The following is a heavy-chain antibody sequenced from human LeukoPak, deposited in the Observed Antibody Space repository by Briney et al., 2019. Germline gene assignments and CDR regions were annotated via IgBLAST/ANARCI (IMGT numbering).Heavy chain of an antibody. CDR1: GFSLSTSGGG. J-gene: IGHJ4*02. D-gene: IGHD5-18*01. Sequence: SGPTLVNPTQTLTLNCPFSGFSLSTSGGGVGWIRQPPGKALEWLALIYWDDDKRYSPSLKSRLTITKATSKNQVVLTMTNMDPVDTATYYCAHRGAAAYSYGPPFDYWGQGTLVTVSS. CDR3: AHRGAAAYSYGPPFDY. CDR2: IYWDDDK. V-gene: IGHV2-5*02.